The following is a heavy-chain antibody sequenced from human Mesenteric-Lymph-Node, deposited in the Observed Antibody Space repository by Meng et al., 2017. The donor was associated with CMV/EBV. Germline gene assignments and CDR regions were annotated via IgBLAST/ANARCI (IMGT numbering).Heavy chain of an antibody. CDR1: GFTFSSYS. J-gene: IGHJ4*02. V-gene: IGHV3-21*01. D-gene: IGHD3-22*01. Sequence: GESLKISCAASGFTFSSYSMNWVRQAPGEGLEWVSSISSSSYIYYADSVKGRFTISRDNAKNSLYLQMNSLRAEDTAVYYCARDLNYYDSDYWGQGTLVTVSS. CDR2: ISSSSYI. CDR3: ARDLNYYDSDY.